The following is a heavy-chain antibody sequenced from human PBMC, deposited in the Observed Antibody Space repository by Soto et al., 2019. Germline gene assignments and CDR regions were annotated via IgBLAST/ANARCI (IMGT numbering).Heavy chain of an antibody. CDR3: ARDWYPCMDI. Sequence: PGGSLRLSCAASGFAFNPYCMHWVRHVPGKELVWISKINGDGTDIEYADSVKGRFTISRDNAQNTLFLYMDSLSADDTAVYYCARDWYPCMDILGKGTSVTVSS. J-gene: IGHJ6*03. CDR2: INGDGTDI. CDR1: GFAFNPYC. V-gene: IGHV3-74*03. D-gene: IGHD1-20*01.